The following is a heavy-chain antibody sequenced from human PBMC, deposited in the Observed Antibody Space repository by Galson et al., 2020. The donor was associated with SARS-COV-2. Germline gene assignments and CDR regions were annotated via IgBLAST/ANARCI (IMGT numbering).Heavy chain of an antibody. CDR2: FDPEDGET. V-gene: IGHV1-24*01. CDR1: GYTLTELS. Sequence: GESLKISCKVSGYTLTELSMHWVRKAPGKGLEWMGGFDPEDGETIYAQKFQGRVTMTEDTSTDTAYMELSSLRSEDTAVYYCATTTPIAVAGKLNWFDPWGQGTLVTVSS. CDR3: ATTTPIAVAGKLNWFDP. D-gene: IGHD6-19*01. J-gene: IGHJ5*02.